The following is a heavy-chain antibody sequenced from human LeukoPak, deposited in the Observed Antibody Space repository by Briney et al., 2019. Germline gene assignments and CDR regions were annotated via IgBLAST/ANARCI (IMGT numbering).Heavy chain of an antibody. V-gene: IGHV3-30*18. J-gene: IGHJ4*02. CDR2: ISYDGTNK. Sequence: GGSLRLSCTNSGPTFNRDWMGWLRQAPGKGLEWVAVISYDGTNKYYADSVKGRFTISRDNSKNTLYLQMNSLRAEDTAVYYCAKDRGYNSGRGPIDYWGQGTLVTVSS. CDR3: AKDRGYNSGRGPIDY. CDR1: GPTFNRDW. D-gene: IGHD6-19*01.